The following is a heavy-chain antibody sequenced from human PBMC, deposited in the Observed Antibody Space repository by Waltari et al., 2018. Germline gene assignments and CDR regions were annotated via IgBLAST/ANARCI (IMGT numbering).Heavy chain of an antibody. V-gene: IGHV4-59*11. Sequence: QVQLQESGPGLVKPSETLSLPCTVSGGSISSHYWSWIRPPPGKGLEWIGYIYYSGSTNYNPSLKSRVTISVDTSKNQFSLKLSSVTAADTAVYYCARSAAIYYYYYGMDVWGQGTTVTVSS. J-gene: IGHJ6*02. CDR3: ARSAAIYYYYYGMDV. CDR1: GGSISSHY. CDR2: IYYSGST. D-gene: IGHD2-2*01.